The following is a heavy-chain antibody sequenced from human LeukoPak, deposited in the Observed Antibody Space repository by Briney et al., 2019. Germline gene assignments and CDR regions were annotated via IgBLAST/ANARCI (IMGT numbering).Heavy chain of an antibody. CDR1: GFTFRNYE. CDR3: ARDLNDHRPDYDYVWGITHDY. D-gene: IGHD3-16*01. Sequence: GGSLRLSCAASGFTFRNYEMNWVRQAPGKGLEWVSYISTSGSTIYYADSVKGRFTISRDNAKRPLSLQMNNLRAEDTAVYYCARDLNDHRPDYDYVWGITHDYWGQGTLVIVSS. J-gene: IGHJ4*02. CDR2: ISTSGSTI. V-gene: IGHV3-48*03.